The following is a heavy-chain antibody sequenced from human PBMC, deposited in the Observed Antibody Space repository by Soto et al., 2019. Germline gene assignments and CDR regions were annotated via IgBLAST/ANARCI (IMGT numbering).Heavy chain of an antibody. CDR1: GFSFSNAW. J-gene: IGHJ4*02. CDR2: IKSRADGGTT. Sequence: EVQRVESGGDFVKPGGSLRVSCAVSGFSFSNAWMSWVRQAPGKGLEWVGRIKSRADGGTTDYTAPVKGKFTISRDDSKNTVFLQMNSLKTEDTAVYYCTAHLGELFPLDYWGQGTLVTVSS. D-gene: IGHD3-16*01. V-gene: IGHV3-15*01. CDR3: TAHLGELFPLDY.